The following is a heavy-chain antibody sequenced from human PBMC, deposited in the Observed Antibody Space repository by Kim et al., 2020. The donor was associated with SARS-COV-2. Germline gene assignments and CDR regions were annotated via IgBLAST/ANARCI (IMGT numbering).Heavy chain of an antibody. J-gene: IGHJ6*02. Sequence: GGSLRLSCAASGFTFSSYEMNWVRQAPGKGLEWVSYISSSGSTIYYADSVKGRFTISRDNAKNSLYLQMNSLRAEDTAVYYCAHLLGGYCSGGSCSNVRPYYYYGMDVWGQGTTVTVSS. CDR1: GFTFSSYE. CDR2: ISSSGSTI. CDR3: AHLLGGYCSGGSCSNVRPYYYYGMDV. D-gene: IGHD2-15*01. V-gene: IGHV3-48*03.